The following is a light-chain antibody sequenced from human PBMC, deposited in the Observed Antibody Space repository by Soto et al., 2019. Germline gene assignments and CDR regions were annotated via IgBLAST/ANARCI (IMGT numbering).Light chain of an antibody. Sequence: DIQMTQSPSSLSASVGDRVTITCRARQSISTYLSWYQQKPGKAPKLLIYAASTLVSGVPSRFSGSGSGTDFTLTISSLQPEDFAVYYCQQRTDWPPVYTFGQGTKLEIK. CDR1: QSISTY. CDR3: QQRTDWPPVYT. J-gene: IGKJ2*01. V-gene: IGKV1-39*01. CDR2: AAS.